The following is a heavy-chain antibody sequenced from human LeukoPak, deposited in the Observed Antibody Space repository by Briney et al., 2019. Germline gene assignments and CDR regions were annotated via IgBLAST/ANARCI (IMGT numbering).Heavy chain of an antibody. CDR2: ISGSGGST. J-gene: IGHJ4*02. V-gene: IGHV3-23*01. CDR1: GFTFSSYA. D-gene: IGHD6-13*01. CDR3: AKAPPGPPRTAAAGPRFDY. Sequence: GGSLRLSCAASGFTFSSYAMSWVRQAPGKGLEWVSAISGSGGSTYYADSVKGRFTISRDNSKNTLYLKVNSLRAEDTAVYYCAKAPPGPPRTAAAGPRFDYWGQGTLVTVSS.